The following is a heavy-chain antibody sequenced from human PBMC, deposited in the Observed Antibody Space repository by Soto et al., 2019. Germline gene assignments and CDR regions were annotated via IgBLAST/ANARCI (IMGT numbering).Heavy chain of an antibody. CDR1: GFTFSSYA. CDR3: AKRGDCSSTSCYSHLMGYYYGMDV. J-gene: IGHJ6*02. V-gene: IGHV3-23*01. CDR2: ISGSGGST. D-gene: IGHD2-2*01. Sequence: PGGSLRLSCAASGFTFSSYAMSWVRQAPGKGLEWVSTISGSGGSTNYADSVKGRFTISRDNSKNTLYLQMNSLRAEDTAVYYCAKRGDCSSTSCYSHLMGYYYGMDVWGQGTTVTVSS.